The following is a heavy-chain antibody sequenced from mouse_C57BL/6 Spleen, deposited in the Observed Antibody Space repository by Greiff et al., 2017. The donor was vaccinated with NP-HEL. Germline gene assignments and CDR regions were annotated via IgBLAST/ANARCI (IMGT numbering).Heavy chain of an antibody. CDR2: IYPGSGNT. Sequence: VQLQQSGPELVKPGASVKISCKASGYSFTSYYIHWVKQRPGQGLEWIGWIYPGSGNTKYNEKFKGKATLTADTSSSTAYMQLSSLTSEDSAVYYCARNDYYAMDYWGQGTSVTVSS. CDR3: ARNDYYAMDY. CDR1: GYSFTSYY. J-gene: IGHJ4*01. V-gene: IGHV1-66*01.